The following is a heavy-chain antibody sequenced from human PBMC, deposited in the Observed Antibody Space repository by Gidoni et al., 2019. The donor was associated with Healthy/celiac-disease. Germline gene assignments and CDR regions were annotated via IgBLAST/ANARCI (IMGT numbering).Heavy chain of an antibody. CDR2: IWYDGSNK. J-gene: IGHJ6*03. V-gene: IGHV3-33*01. D-gene: IGHD6-13*01. CDR3: ARDQGQQLAYYYYYMDV. Sequence: QVQLVESGGGVVQPGRSLRISCAASGFTFSSYGMHWVRQAPGKGLGWVAVIWYDGSNKYYADSVKCRFTISRDNSKNTLYLQMNSLRAEDTAVYYCARDQGQQLAYYYYYMDVWGKGTTVTVSS. CDR1: GFTFSSYG.